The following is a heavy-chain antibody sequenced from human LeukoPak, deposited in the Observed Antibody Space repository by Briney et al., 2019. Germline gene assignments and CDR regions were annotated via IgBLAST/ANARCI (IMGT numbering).Heavy chain of an antibody. CDR3: ARYRGHIAAAGAFDP. J-gene: IGHJ5*02. Sequence: GASVKVSCKASGYTFTGYYMHWVRQAPGQGLEWMGWINPNSGGTNYAQKFQGRVTMTRDTSISTAYMELSRLRSDDTAVYYCARYRGHIAAAGAFDPWGQGTLVTVSS. CDR1: GYTFTGYY. V-gene: IGHV1-2*02. CDR2: INPNSGGT. D-gene: IGHD6-13*01.